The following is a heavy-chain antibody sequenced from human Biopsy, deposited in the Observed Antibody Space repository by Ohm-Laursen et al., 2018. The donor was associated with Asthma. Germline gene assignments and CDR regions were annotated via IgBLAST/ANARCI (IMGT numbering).Heavy chain of an antibody. CDR2: LIPVLGTA. CDR3: ARGYSGTDRIVYYYSGMEV. CDR1: GDSLGSFLNYA. V-gene: IGHV1-69*01. Sequence: SSVKVSCKASGDSLGSFLNYAISWVRQAPRQGLEWMGGLIPVLGTADYAPMFEGRVTITADESTSTAYLELTSLRFEDTAVYYCARGYSGTDRIVYYYSGMEVWGQGTTVTVPS. D-gene: IGHD5-12*01. J-gene: IGHJ6*02.